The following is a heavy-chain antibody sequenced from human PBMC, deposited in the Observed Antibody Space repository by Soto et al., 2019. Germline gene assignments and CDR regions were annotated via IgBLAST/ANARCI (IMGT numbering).Heavy chain of an antibody. CDR3: ARVTLDGSGWYGGVLYYFDY. J-gene: IGHJ4*02. CDR2: INHNTST. Sequence: SETLSLTCAVYGGSFSDTYWNWFRQPPGKGLEWIGDINHNTSTIYNPSLTSRVTISVDTSKNQFSLKLSSVTAADTAVYYCARVTLDGSGWYGGVLYYFDYWGQGTLVTVSS. CDR1: GGSFSDTY. D-gene: IGHD6-19*01. V-gene: IGHV4-34*01.